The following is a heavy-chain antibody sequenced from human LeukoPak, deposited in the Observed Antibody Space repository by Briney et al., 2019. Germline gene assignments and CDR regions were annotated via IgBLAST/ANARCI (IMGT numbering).Heavy chain of an antibody. V-gene: IGHV3-9*01. D-gene: IGHD3-10*01. J-gene: IGHJ6*02. CDR3: AKDSIGQASGGMDV. CDR2: ISYNSGGR. CDR1: GFAFDNFA. Sequence: GGSLRLSCAASGFAFDNFAMHCVRRAPGKGLEWVSGISYNSGGRGYADSVKGRFTISRDNAKNSLYLQMNSLRSEDTALYYCAKDSIGQASGGMDVWGQGTTVTVSS.